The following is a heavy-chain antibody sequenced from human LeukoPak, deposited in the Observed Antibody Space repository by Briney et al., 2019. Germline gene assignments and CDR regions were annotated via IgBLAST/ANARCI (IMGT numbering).Heavy chain of an antibody. CDR2: IYYSGST. V-gene: IGHV4-59*01. D-gene: IGHD3-10*01. CDR1: GGSISSYY. CDR3: ARAPRLGPYYFDY. Sequence: SETLSLTCTVSGGSISSYYWSWIRQPPGKGLEWIGYIYYSGSTNYNPSLKSRVTISVDTSKNQFSLKLSSVTAADTAVYYCARAPRLGPYYFDYWGQGTLVTVSS. J-gene: IGHJ4*02.